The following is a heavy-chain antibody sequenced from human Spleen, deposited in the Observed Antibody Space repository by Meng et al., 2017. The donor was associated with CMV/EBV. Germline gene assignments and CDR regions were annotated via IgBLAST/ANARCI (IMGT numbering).Heavy chain of an antibody. V-gene: IGHV1-2*02. CDR2: INPKSGDT. CDR1: GYTFTGYY. CDR3: ARDRNIIIVPAAIRGTQGYYYYGMEI. J-gene: IGHJ6*02. Sequence: ASVKVSCKASGYTFTGYYIHWVRQAPGQGLEWLGWINPKSGDTNYAQKFQGRVTVTGDTSISTAYMELSRLRSDDTAVYYCARDRNIIIVPAAIRGTQGYYYYGMEIWGQGTTVTVSS. D-gene: IGHD2-2*01.